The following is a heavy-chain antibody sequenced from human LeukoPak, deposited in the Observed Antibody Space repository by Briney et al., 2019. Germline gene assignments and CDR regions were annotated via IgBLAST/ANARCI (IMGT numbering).Heavy chain of an antibody. CDR1: GFTFSSYA. V-gene: IGHV3-30-3*01. J-gene: IGHJ4*02. D-gene: IGHD3-10*01. Sequence: PGGSLRLSCAASGFTFSSYAMHWVRQAPGKGLEWVAVISYDGSNKYYADSVKGRFTISRDNSKNTLYLQMNSLRAEDTAVYYCARVRGVITGPFDYWGQGTLVTVSS. CDR2: ISYDGSNK. CDR3: ARVRGVITGPFDY.